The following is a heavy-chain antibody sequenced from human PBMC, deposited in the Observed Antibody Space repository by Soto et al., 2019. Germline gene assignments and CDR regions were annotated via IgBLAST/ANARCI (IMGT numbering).Heavy chain of an antibody. J-gene: IGHJ6*02. V-gene: IGHV1-2*04. Sequence: ASVKVSCKASGYTFTGYYMQWVRQAPGQGLEWRGWINPNSGGTNYAQKFQGWVTMARDTSISTAYMELSRLRSDDTAVYYCARDSGYYYYGMDVWGQGTTVTVSS. CDR1: GYTFTGYY. CDR2: INPNSGGT. CDR3: ARDSGYYYYGMDV.